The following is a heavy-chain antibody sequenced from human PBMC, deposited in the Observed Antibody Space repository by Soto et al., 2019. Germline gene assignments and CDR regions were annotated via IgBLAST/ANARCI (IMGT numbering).Heavy chain of an antibody. CDR1: GFTFSSYE. CDR3: ASPGYSSGWYDY. Sequence: EVQLVESGGGLVQPGGSLRLSCAASGFTFSSYEMNWVRQAPGKGLEWVSYISSSGSTIYYADSVKGRLTISRDNAKNSLYLQMNSLRAEDTAVYYCASPGYSSGWYDYWGQGTLVTVSS. V-gene: IGHV3-48*03. J-gene: IGHJ4*02. D-gene: IGHD6-19*01. CDR2: ISSSGSTI.